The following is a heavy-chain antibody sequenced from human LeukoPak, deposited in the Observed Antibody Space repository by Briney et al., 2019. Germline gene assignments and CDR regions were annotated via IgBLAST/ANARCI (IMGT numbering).Heavy chain of an antibody. CDR2: IIPILGIA. Sequence: SVKVSCKASGGTFISYTISWVRQAPGQGSEWMGRIIPILGIANYAQKFQGRVTITADKSTSTAYMELSSLRSEDTAVYYCARDGSYGYFDYWGQGTLVTVSS. CDR1: GGTFISYT. CDR3: ARDGSYGYFDY. D-gene: IGHD5-18*01. J-gene: IGHJ4*02. V-gene: IGHV1-69*04.